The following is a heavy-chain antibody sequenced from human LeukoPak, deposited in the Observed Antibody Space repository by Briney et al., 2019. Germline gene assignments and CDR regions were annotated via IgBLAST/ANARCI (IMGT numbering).Heavy chain of an antibody. CDR1: GGSISSGGYY. Sequence: SETLSLTCTVSGGSISSGGYYWSWIRQHPGKGLEWIGCIYYSGSTYYNPSLKSRVTISVDTSKNQFSLKLSSVTAADTAVYYCARGPFLGRSILTGYYWDYWGQGTLVTVSS. V-gene: IGHV4-31*03. CDR3: ARGPFLGRSILTGYYWDY. D-gene: IGHD3-9*01. J-gene: IGHJ4*02. CDR2: IYYSGST.